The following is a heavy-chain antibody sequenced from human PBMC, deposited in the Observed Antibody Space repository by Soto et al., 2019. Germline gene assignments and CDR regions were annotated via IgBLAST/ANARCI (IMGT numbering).Heavy chain of an antibody. CDR2: MNPDGHYI. V-gene: IGHV3-21*01. D-gene: IGHD2-2*01. Sequence: EVQLVVSGGGLVKPGESLRLSCAASEFTFSAYSMNWVRQAPGKGLEWVSSMNPDGHYIYYAYSLKGRFNISRDNAKNSLYLQRDSLRAEDTAVYYCARNRPGANSPFEYWGQGSLVTVSS. CDR3: ARNRPGANSPFEY. J-gene: IGHJ4*02. CDR1: EFTFSAYS.